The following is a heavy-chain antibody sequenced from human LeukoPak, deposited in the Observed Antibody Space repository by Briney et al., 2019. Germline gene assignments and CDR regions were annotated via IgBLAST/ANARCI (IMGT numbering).Heavy chain of an antibody. CDR2: ISSSSSTL. CDR1: GFTFSSYS. J-gene: IGHJ4*02. Sequence: GGSLRLSCAASGFTFSSYSMNWVRQAPGKVLEWVSYISSSSSTLYYADSVKGRFTISRDNAKHSLYLQMNRLRAEDTAVYYCARGGPGYSSGWYPIDYWGQGTLVPVSS. D-gene: IGHD6-19*01. V-gene: IGHV3-48*01. CDR3: ARGGPGYSSGWYPIDY.